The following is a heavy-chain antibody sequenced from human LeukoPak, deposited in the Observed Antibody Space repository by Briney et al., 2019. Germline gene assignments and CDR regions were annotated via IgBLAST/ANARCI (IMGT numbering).Heavy chain of an antibody. V-gene: IGHV3-23*01. Sequence: HPGGSLRLSCTVSGFIVSNSMSWVRQAPGKGLEWISVISANGGDTFYAGPVKGRFTISRDNSKSTLYLQINTLRVEDTAVYYCAKGRTLVGGGTRSYDYWGQGTLVTVSS. CDR1: GFIVSNS. D-gene: IGHD1-26*01. J-gene: IGHJ4*02. CDR3: AKGRTLVGGGTRSYDY. CDR2: ISANGGDT.